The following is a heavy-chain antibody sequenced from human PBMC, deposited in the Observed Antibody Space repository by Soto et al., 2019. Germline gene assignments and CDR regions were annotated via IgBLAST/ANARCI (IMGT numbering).Heavy chain of an antibody. CDR3: ARWLGYGPHFDY. CDR2: IFYSGST. Sequence: QVQLQESGPGLVKPSQTLSLTYTVSGGSISSGDYYWSWIRQPPGKGLEWIGYIFYSGSTYYNPSLKSRVTISVDTSKNQFSLKLGSVTAADTAVYYCARWLGYGPHFDYWGQGTLVTVSS. D-gene: IGHD5-12*01. J-gene: IGHJ4*02. V-gene: IGHV4-30-4*01. CDR1: GGSISSGDYY.